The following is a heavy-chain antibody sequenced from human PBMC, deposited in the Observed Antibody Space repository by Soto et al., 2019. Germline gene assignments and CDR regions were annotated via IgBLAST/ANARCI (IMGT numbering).Heavy chain of an antibody. V-gene: IGHV4-39*01. CDR3: ARLDYGDYGVSWFDP. CDR2: IYYSGST. Sequence: QLQLQESGPGLVKPSETLSLTCTVSGGSISSSSYYWGWIRQPPGKGLEWIGSIYYSGSTYYNPSLKSRVTISVDTSKNQFSLKLSSVTAADTAVYYCARLDYGDYGVSWFDPWGQGTLVTVSS. CDR1: GGSISSSSYY. D-gene: IGHD4-17*01. J-gene: IGHJ5*02.